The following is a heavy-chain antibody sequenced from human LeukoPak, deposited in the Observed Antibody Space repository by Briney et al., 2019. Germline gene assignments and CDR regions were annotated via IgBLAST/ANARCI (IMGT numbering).Heavy chain of an antibody. CDR2: IYSGGST. D-gene: IGHD3-22*01. V-gene: IGHV3-53*01. CDR3: ARGVDYDSSGYYGLLYYFDY. CDR1: GFTVSSNY. J-gene: IGHJ4*02. Sequence: SGGSLRLSCAASGFTVSSNYMSWVRQAPGKGLEWVSVIYSGGSTYYADSVKGRFTISRDNSKNTLYLQMNSLRAEDTVVYYCARGVDYDSSGYYGLLYYFDYWGQGTLVTVSS.